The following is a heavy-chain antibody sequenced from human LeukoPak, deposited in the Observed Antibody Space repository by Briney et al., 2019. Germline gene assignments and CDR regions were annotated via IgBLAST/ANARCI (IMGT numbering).Heavy chain of an antibody. V-gene: IGHV3-11*04. CDR1: GFTFSDHY. CDR2: IYNGGDTI. J-gene: IGHJ4*02. Sequence: GGSLRLSCATSGFTFSDHYMTWIRQAPGKGLETVSYIYNGGDTIYYADSVRGRFTISRDNAKNSLYLQMNSLRAEDTAVYYCARGFYYDSSGYYSRVLRDYWGQGTLVTVSS. CDR3: ARGFYYDSSGYYSRVLRDY. D-gene: IGHD3-22*01.